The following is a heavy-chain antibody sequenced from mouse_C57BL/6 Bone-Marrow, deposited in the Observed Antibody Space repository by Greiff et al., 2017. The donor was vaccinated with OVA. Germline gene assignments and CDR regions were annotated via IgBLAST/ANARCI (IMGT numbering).Heavy chain of an antibody. Sequence: QVQLQQSGAELMKPGASVKLSCKATGYTFTGYWIEWVKQRPGHGLEWIGEILPGSGSTNYNEKFKGKATFTADTSSNTAYMQLSSLTTEDSAIDYCARSLYDYGRFAYWGQGTLVTVSA. CDR1: GYTFTGYW. CDR2: ILPGSGST. CDR3: ARSLYDYGRFAY. J-gene: IGHJ3*01. D-gene: IGHD2-4*01. V-gene: IGHV1-9*01.